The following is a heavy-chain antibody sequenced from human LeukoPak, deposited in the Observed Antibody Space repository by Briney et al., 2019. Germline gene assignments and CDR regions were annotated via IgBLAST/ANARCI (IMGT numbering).Heavy chain of an antibody. CDR2: INTDGSST. Sequence: GGSLRLSCAASGFTFSTYWMHWVRQAPGKGLVWVSRINTDGSSTTYADSVKGRFTLSRDNARNTLFLQMNSLRAEDTAVYYCARDPKNNYFDYWSQGTLVTVSS. V-gene: IGHV3-74*01. CDR1: GFTFSTYW. J-gene: IGHJ4*02. CDR3: ARDPKNNYFDY.